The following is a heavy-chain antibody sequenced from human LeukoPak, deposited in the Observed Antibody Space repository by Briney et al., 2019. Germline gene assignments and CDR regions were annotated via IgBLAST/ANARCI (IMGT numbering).Heavy chain of an antibody. CDR3: ARTLGYCSGGSCYGWFDP. CDR1: GGSISSYY. CDR2: IYYSGST. J-gene: IGHJ5*02. Sequence: SETLSLTCTVSGGSISSYYWSWIRQPPGKGLEWIGYIYYSGSTNYNPSLKSRVTISVDTSKNQFSLKLSSVTAADTAVYYCARTLGYCSGGSCYGWFDPWGQGTLVTVSS. D-gene: IGHD2-15*01. V-gene: IGHV4-59*01.